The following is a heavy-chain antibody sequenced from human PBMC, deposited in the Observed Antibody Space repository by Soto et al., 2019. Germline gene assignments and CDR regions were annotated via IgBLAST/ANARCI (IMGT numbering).Heavy chain of an antibody. CDR2: VSGGGDHT. D-gene: IGHD1-26*01. CDR3: AKSGFADLEY. Sequence: EVQLLQSGGGLVQPGGSLRLSCAASGFTFSTYAMAWVRQAPGKGLEWVSTVSGGGDHTYYADSVKGRSTISRDASKKALYLQMDSLRVEDTAVYYCAKSGFADLEYWGQGALVTVSS. CDR1: GFTFSTYA. V-gene: IGHV3-23*01. J-gene: IGHJ1*01.